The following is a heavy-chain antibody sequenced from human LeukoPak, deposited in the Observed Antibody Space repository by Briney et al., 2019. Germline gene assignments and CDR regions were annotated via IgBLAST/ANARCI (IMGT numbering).Heavy chain of an antibody. J-gene: IGHJ6*04. V-gene: IGHV3-21*01. CDR3: ARDKRGGYSGYDYSSGMDV. Sequence: GGSLRLSCAASGFTFSSYSMNWVRQAPGKGLEWVSSISSSSSYIYYADSVKGRFTISRDNAKNSLYLQMNSLRAEDTAVYYCARDKRGGYSGYDYSSGMDVWGKGTTVNVSS. CDR2: ISSSSSYI. CDR1: GFTFSSYS. D-gene: IGHD5-12*01.